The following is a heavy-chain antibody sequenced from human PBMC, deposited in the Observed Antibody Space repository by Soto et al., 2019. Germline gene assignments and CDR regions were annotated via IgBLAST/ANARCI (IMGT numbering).Heavy chain of an antibody. CDR1: GDSFIDYY. V-gene: IGHV1-2*02. D-gene: IGHD5-12*01. J-gene: IGHJ6*03. CDR3: ARESGGATATLDYYYFYMDV. CDR2: INPNGGAT. Sequence: VQLAQSGAEVKKPGASVKVSCKTSGDSFIDYYIHWVRQAPGQGLEWMGWINPNGGATKYAQKFQGRVTVTRDTSIRTVYMELSSLRSDDTAVYYCARESGGATATLDYYYFYMDVWGKGTTVTVSS.